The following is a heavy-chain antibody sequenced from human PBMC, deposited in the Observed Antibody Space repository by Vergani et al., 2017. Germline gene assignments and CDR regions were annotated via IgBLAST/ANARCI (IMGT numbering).Heavy chain of an antibody. CDR2: ISYDGSNK. D-gene: IGHD6-6*01. CDR1: GFTFSSYA. J-gene: IGHJ4*02. CDR3: ARSPLYSSSALDY. V-gene: IGHV3-30*01. Sequence: VQLVESGGGLVKPGGSLRLSCAASGFTFSSYAMHWVRQAPGKGLEWVAVISYDGSNKYYADSVKGRFTISRDNSKNTLYLQMNSLRAEDTAVYYCARSPLYSSSALDYWGQGTLVTVSS.